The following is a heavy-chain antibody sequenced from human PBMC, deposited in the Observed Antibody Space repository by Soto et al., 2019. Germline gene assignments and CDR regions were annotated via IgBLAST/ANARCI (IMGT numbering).Heavy chain of an antibody. J-gene: IGHJ4*02. CDR2: VSSSSTYK. CDR1: GFRFTTYI. CDR3: ARLHTSWEDYSRFDL. D-gene: IGHD2-15*01. Sequence: EMRLVESGGGLVKPGGSLRLSCAASGFRFTTYILNWVRLTPGKGLEWVSSVSSSSTYKYYAGSLRGRFIISRDNAEKSVYLDMNNLSAEDTGIYFCARLHTSWEDYSRFDLWGQGTPVSVSS. V-gene: IGHV3-21*02.